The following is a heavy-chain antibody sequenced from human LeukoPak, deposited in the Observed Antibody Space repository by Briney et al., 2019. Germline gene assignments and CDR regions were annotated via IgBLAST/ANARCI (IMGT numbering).Heavy chain of an antibody. CDR3: ARGMGFGEFSDYYFDY. CDR1: GGSISSGSYY. CDR2: IYTSGST. J-gene: IGHJ4*02. Sequence: SETLSLTCIVSGGSISSGSYYWSWIRQPAGEGLEWIGRIYTSGSTDYNPSLKSRVSISVDTSKNQFSLKLSSVTAADTAVYYCARGMGFGEFSDYYFDYWGQGTLVTVSS. V-gene: IGHV4-61*02. D-gene: IGHD3-10*01.